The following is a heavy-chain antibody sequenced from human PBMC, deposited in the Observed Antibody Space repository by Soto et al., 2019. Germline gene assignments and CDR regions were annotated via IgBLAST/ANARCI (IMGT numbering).Heavy chain of an antibody. D-gene: IGHD3-10*01. CDR2: ISGYSGNT. J-gene: IGHJ4*02. V-gene: IGHV1-18*01. CDR1: GYSFTSYG. Sequence: QVQLVQSGTEVKNPGASVKVSCKASGYSFTSYGVTWVRQAPGQGLEWMGWISGYSGNTKYAQKVQGRVTMTTDTSTSTAYMELRSLTSDDTAVYLCARGPKEGAGSPIWYRGQGTLITVSS. CDR3: ARGPKEGAGSPIWY.